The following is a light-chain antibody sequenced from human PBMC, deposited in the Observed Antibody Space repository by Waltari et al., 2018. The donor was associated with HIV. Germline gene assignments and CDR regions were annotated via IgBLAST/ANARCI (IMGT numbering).Light chain of an antibody. J-gene: IGLJ1*01. CDR3: SSYAGSSMSYA. CDR1: SSDVGAFKY. Sequence: QSALTQPPSASGSPGQSVSISCTGASSDVGAFKYVSWYQQHPGKAPKLLIYDVTKRPSGVPVRFSDSKSGNTASLTVSGLQAEDEAHYYCSSYAGSSMSYAFGTGTKVTVL. V-gene: IGLV2-8*01. CDR2: DVT.